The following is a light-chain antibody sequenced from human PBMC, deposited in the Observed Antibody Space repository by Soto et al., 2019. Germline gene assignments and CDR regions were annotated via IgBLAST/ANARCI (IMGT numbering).Light chain of an antibody. CDR1: QSVSSIY. J-gene: IGKJ1*01. CDR3: QQYGSSLMWT. Sequence: EIVLTQSPGTLSLSPGERATLSCRANQSVSSIYLAWYQQKPGQAPRLLIYGATSRATGIPDRFSGSGSGTDFTLTISRLEPEDFAVYYCQQYGSSLMWTFGQGTKVDIK. CDR2: GAT. V-gene: IGKV3-20*01.